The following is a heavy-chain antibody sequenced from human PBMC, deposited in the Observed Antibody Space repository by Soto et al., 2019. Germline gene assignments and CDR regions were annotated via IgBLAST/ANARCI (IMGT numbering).Heavy chain of an antibody. Sequence: GASVKVSCKASGYTFTSYAMHWVRQAPGQRLEWMGWINAGNGNTKYSQKFQGRVTITRDTSASTAYMELSSLRSEDTAVYYCARGLNPPTPGPCGSGYQSDAFDIWGQGTMVTVSS. J-gene: IGHJ3*02. CDR1: GYTFTSYA. D-gene: IGHD3-3*01. CDR2: INAGNGNT. CDR3: ARGLNPPTPGPCGSGYQSDAFDI. V-gene: IGHV1-3*01.